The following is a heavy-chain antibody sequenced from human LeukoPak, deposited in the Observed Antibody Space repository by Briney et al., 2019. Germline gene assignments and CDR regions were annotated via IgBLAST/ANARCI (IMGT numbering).Heavy chain of an antibody. CDR1: GFKFSSYG. V-gene: IGHV3-30*03. J-gene: IGHJ4*02. Sequence: GRSLRLSCAASGFKFSSYGMQWVRQAPGKGLEWVAVISYDGNNKYYADSVKGRFTISRDNSKNTLYLQMNSLRAEDTALYYCATLPTWGQGTLVTVSS. CDR2: ISYDGNNK. CDR3: ATLPT. D-gene: IGHD4-17*01.